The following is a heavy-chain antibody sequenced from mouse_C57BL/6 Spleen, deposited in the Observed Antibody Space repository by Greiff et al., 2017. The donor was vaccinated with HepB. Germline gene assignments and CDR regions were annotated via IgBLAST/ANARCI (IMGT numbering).Heavy chain of an antibody. CDR2: IYPGDGDT. D-gene: IGHD2-1*01. CDR3: ARKGLGNYDAMDY. V-gene: IGHV1-82*01. J-gene: IGHJ4*01. CDR1: GYAFSSSW. Sequence: VQLQQSGPELVKPGASVKISCKASGYAFSSSWMNWVKQRPGKGLEWIGRIYPGDGDTNYNGKFKGKATLTADKSSSTAYMQLSSQTSEDSAVYFCARKGLGNYDAMDYWGQGTSVTVSS.